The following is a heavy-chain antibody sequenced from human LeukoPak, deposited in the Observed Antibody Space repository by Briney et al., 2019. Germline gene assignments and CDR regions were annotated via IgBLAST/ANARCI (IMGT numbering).Heavy chain of an antibody. CDR2: IYYSGST. CDR3: ARIGLIVVVPAAILYNWFDP. Sequence: SETLSLTCTVSGGSISSSSYYWGWIRQPPGKGLEWIGSIYYSGSTYYNPSLKSRVTISVDTSKNQFSLKLSSVTAADTAVYYCARIGLIVVVPAAILYNWFDPWGQGTLVTVSS. CDR1: GGSISSSSYY. V-gene: IGHV4-39*01. D-gene: IGHD2-2*01. J-gene: IGHJ5*02.